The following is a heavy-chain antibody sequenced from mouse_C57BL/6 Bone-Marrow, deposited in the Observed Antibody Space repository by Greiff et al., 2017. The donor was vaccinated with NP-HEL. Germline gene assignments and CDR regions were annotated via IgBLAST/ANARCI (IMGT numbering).Heavy chain of an antibody. V-gene: IGHV1-81*01. D-gene: IGHD1-1*01. Sequence: VKLVESGAELARPEASVKLSCKASGYTFTSYGISWVKQRTGQGLEWIGEIYPRSGNTYYNEKFKGKATLTADKSSSTAYMELRSLTSEDSAVYFCASGDGSSYFDYWGQGTTLTVSS. CDR3: ASGDGSSYFDY. CDR2: IYPRSGNT. CDR1: GYTFTSYG. J-gene: IGHJ2*01.